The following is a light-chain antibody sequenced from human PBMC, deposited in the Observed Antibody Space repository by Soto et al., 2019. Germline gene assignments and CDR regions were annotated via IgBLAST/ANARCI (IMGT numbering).Light chain of an antibody. CDR3: QQYNSYST. Sequence: DIRMTQSPSTLSASVGDIVTITGRASQSISSWLAWYQQKPGKAPKLLIYKASSLESGVPSRFSGSGSGTEFTLTISSLQPDDFATYYCQQYNSYSTFGQGTKVDI. V-gene: IGKV1-5*03. CDR1: QSISSW. J-gene: IGKJ1*01. CDR2: KAS.